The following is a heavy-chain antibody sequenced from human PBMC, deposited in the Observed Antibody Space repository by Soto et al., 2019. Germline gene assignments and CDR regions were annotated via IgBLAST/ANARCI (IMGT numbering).Heavy chain of an antibody. CDR3: AKDLGSSGTNGDYYYGMDV. Sequence: EVQLVESGGGLVQPGGSLRLSCAASGFTFSTYAMNWVRQAPGKGLEWVSGISGSGDSAYYTDSVKGRFTISRDNSRKTLYLQMNTLRAEDTAVYYCAKDLGSSGTNGDYYYGMDVWGLGTTVTVSS. CDR2: ISGSGDSA. J-gene: IGHJ6*02. CDR1: GFTFSTYA. V-gene: IGHV3-23*04. D-gene: IGHD1-7*01.